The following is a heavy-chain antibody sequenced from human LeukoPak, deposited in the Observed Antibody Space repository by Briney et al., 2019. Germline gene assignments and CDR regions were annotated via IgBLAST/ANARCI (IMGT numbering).Heavy chain of an antibody. D-gene: IGHD3-10*02. CDR2: ISSSGSTI. CDR1: GFTFSSYA. CDR3: AELGITMIGGV. J-gene: IGHJ6*04. V-gene: IGHV3-48*03. Sequence: GGSLRLPCAASGFTFSSYAMSWVRQAPGKGLEWVSYISSSGSTIYYADSVKGRFTISRDNAKNSLHLQMNSLRAEDTAVYYCAELGITMIGGVWGKGTTVTISS.